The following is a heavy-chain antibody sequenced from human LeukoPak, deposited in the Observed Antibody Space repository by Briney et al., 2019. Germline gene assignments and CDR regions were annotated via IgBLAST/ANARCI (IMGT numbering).Heavy chain of an antibody. J-gene: IGHJ4*02. CDR1: GYNFDRYG. CDR2: ISTYNGNT. CDR3: ARGSQVYDFWSGPDY. D-gene: IGHD3-3*01. V-gene: IGHV1-18*04. Sequence: GASVKVSCKGSGYNFDRYGVNWVRQAPGQGLEWVGWISTYNGNTFYAQKFEGRVSMTTDTSTNTVYMELRSLRSDDTAVYYCARGSQVYDFWSGPDYWGQGTLVIVSS.